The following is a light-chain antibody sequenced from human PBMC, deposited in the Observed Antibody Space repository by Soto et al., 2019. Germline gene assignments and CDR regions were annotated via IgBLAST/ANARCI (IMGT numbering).Light chain of an antibody. CDR3: QHLKSYPIT. V-gene: IGKV1-9*01. J-gene: IGKJ5*01. CDR2: AAF. Sequence: DIQLTQSPSFLSASVGYSVTITCRASQDISGYLAWYQQKPGKAPNLLIYAAFTLQSGVPSRFSGSGSGTEFTLTISSLQPEDFATYYCQHLKSYPITFGQGTRLEI. CDR1: QDISGY.